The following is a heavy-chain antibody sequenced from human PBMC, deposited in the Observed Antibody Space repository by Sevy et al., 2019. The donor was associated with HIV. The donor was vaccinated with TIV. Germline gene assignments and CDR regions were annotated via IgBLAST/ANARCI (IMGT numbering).Heavy chain of an antibody. CDR2: IRGGSGGT. CDR1: GFSFSNYD. V-gene: IGHV3-23*01. D-gene: IGHD6-19*01. Sequence: EGSLRLSCAASGFSFSNYDMSWVLQAPGKALEWVSAIRGGSGGTYYADSVKGRFTISRDNSKNTLYLQMNSLRAEDTAVYYCAKGPSSSGWYFPLDYWGQGTLVTVSS. CDR3: AKGPSSSGWYFPLDY. J-gene: IGHJ4*02.